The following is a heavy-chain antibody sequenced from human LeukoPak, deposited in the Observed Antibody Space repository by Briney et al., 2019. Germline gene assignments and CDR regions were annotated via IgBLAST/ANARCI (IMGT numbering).Heavy chain of an antibody. J-gene: IGHJ6*02. D-gene: IGHD3-22*01. CDR1: GYTFTGYY. Sequence: VASVKVSCKASGYTFTGYYMHWVRQAPGQGLEWMGWINPNSGGTNYAQKFQGRVTMTRDTSISTAYMELSRLRSDDTAVYYCARDYYYDSSGYLPYYYYYYGMDVWGQGTTVTVSS. CDR3: ARDYYYDSSGYLPYYYYYYGMDV. CDR2: INPNSGGT. V-gene: IGHV1-2*02.